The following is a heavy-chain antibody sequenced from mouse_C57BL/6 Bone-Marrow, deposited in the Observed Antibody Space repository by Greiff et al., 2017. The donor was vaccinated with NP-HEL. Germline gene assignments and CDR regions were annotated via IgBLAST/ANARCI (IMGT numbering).Heavy chain of an antibody. CDR1: GYAFSSSW. D-gene: IGHD2-2*01. CDR2: IYPGDGDT. Sequence: VQLQQSGPELVKPGASVKISCKASGYAFSSSWMNWVKQRPGKGLEWIGRIYPGDGDTNYNGKFKGKATLSADNSSRTAYMQLSSLNSEDSAVYFCAREEVINHCAYWGQGTMVTVSA. CDR3: AREEVINHCAY. J-gene: IGHJ3*01. V-gene: IGHV1-82*01.